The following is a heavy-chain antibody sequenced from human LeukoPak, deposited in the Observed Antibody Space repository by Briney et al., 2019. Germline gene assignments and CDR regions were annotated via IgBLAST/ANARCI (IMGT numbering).Heavy chain of an antibody. V-gene: IGHV4-34*01. J-gene: IGHJ3*02. Sequence: SETLSLTCAVYVGSFSGYYWSWIRQPPGKGLEWIGEINHSGSTNYNPSLKSRVTISVDTSKNQFSLKLSSVTAADTAVYYCARANKQLDAFDIWGQGTMVTVSS. CDR1: VGSFSGYY. CDR3: ARANKQLDAFDI. CDR2: INHSGST. D-gene: IGHD6-13*01.